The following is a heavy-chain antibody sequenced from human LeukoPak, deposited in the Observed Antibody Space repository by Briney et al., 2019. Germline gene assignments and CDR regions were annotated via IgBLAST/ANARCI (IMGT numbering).Heavy chain of an antibody. V-gene: IGHV3-74*01. Sequence: GGSLRLSCAASGFTFSNYWMHWVRQAPGKGLVWVSRINSDGSSTNYADSVKGRFTIPRDNAKNTLYLQMNSLGVEDTAVYYCAGGWYLGDHWGQGTPVTVSS. CDR2: INSDGSST. D-gene: IGHD6-19*01. CDR1: GFTFSNYW. J-gene: IGHJ4*02. CDR3: AGGWYLGDH.